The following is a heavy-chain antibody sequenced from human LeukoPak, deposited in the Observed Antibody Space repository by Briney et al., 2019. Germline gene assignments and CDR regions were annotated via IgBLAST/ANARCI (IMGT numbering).Heavy chain of an antibody. CDR2: IYYSGST. CDR1: GGSISSSSYY. J-gene: IGHJ4*02. D-gene: IGHD6-19*01. CDR3: ARGERNVARESYSSGWLPYFDY. Sequence: SSETLSLTCTVSGGSISSSSYYWGWIRQPPGKGLEWIGSIYYSGSTYYNPSLKSRVTISVDTSKNQFSLKLSSVTAADTAVYYCARGERNVARESYSSGWLPYFDYWGQGTLVTVSS. V-gene: IGHV4-39*01.